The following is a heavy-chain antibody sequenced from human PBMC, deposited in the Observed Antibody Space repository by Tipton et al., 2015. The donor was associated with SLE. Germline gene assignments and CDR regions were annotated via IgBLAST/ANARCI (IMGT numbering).Heavy chain of an antibody. V-gene: IGHV3-48*03. J-gene: IGHJ4*02. D-gene: IGHD4-23*01. CDR3: SREDYGGSFDY. Sequence: SLRLSCAASGFTFSSYEMNWVRQAPGKGLEWVSYISSSGSTIYYADSVKGRFTISGDNAKNSLYLQMNSLRAEDTAVYYCSREDYGGSFDYWGQGTLVTVSS. CDR2: ISSSGSTI. CDR1: GFTFSSYE.